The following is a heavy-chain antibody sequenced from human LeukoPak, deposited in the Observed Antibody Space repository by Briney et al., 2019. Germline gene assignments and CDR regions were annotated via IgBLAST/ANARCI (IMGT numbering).Heavy chain of an antibody. D-gene: IGHD6-19*01. Sequence: SETLSLTCTVSGGSISSGSYYWSWIRQPAGKGLEWIGRIYTSGSTNYNPSLKSRVTISVDTSKNQFSLKLSSVTAADTAVYYCARQWDRAVAKTGYFDYWGQGTLVTVSS. CDR2: IYTSGST. J-gene: IGHJ4*02. V-gene: IGHV4-61*02. CDR1: GGSISSGSYY. CDR3: ARQWDRAVAKTGYFDY.